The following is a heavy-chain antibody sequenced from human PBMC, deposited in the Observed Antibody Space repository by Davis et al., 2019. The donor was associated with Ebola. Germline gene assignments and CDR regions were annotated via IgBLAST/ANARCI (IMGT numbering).Heavy chain of an antibody. CDR2: ISGSGGTT. CDR3: AKGPVWDIVVVVATTRLDY. J-gene: IGHJ4*02. V-gene: IGHV3-23*01. CDR1: GFTFSTYA. D-gene: IGHD2-15*01. Sequence: LSLTCAASGFTFSTYAMHWVRQAPGKGLEWVSGISGSGGTTYYADSVKGRFTISRDNSKNTLYLQMNSLRAEDTAVYYCAKGPVWDIVVVVATTRLDYWGQGTLVTVSS.